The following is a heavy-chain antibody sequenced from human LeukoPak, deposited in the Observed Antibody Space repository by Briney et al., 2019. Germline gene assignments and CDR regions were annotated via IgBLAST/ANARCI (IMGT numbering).Heavy chain of an antibody. Sequence: GGSLRLSYAASGFTFSRHYMVWVRQAPGKGLEWISQISSITSSIYYADSVKGRFTISRDNAKNSLYLQMNSLRAEDTATYYCARVIVGAGSALDYWGQGTQVTVSS. J-gene: IGHJ4*02. V-gene: IGHV3-48*01. CDR1: GFTFSRHY. CDR3: ARVIVGAGSALDY. CDR2: ISSITSSI. D-gene: IGHD1-26*01.